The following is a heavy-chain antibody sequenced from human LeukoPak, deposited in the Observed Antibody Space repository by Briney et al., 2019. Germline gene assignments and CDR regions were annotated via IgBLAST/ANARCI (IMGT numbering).Heavy chain of an antibody. Sequence: GASVKVSCKASGYTFTDYYMHWVRQAPGQGFEWMGWINPNDGDTNYAQKFQGRVTITRDKSISTAHMEVSRLRSDDTAVYYCARANFLYCSSSTCLFDYWGQGTLVTVSS. D-gene: IGHD2-2*01. V-gene: IGHV1-2*02. CDR2: INPNDGDT. CDR3: ARANFLYCSSSTCLFDY. CDR1: GYTFTDYY. J-gene: IGHJ4*02.